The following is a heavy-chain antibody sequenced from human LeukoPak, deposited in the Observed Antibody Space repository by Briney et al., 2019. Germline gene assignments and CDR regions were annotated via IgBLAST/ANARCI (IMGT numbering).Heavy chain of an antibody. D-gene: IGHD3-9*01. CDR1: GGSISSSSYH. J-gene: IGHJ4*02. Sequence: SETLSLTCTVSGGSISSSSYHWGWIRQPPGKGLEWIGTIYYSGSTYYHPSLKSRLTISVDTSKNQFSLKLSSVTAADTAVYYCARGPIPMRWYDILTGYDYWGQGTLVTVSS. CDR2: IYYSGST. CDR3: ARGPIPMRWYDILTGYDY. V-gene: IGHV4-39*01.